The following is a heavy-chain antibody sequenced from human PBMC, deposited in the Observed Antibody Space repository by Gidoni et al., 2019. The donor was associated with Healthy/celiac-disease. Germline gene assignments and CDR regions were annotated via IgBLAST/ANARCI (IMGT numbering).Heavy chain of an antibody. V-gene: IGHV4-34*01. J-gene: IGHJ4*02. D-gene: IGHD1-26*01. CDR2: INHSGST. CDR1: GGSFSGYY. Sequence: QVQLQQWGAGLLKPSETLSLTCAVYGGSFSGYYWSWIRQPPGKGLEWIGEINHSGSTNYNPALKSRVTISVDTSKNQFSLKLSSVTAADTAVYYCASYPPGRYWGQGTLVTVSS. CDR3: ASYPPGRY.